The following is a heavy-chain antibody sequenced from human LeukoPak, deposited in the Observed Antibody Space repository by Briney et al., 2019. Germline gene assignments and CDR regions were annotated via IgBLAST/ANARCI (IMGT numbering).Heavy chain of an antibody. CDR1: GFTFGRYG. Sequence: PGGSLRLSCSASGFTFGRYGMHWVRQAPGKGLEWVAFIRYDGSNKYYADSVKGRFTISRDNSKNTLYLQMNSLRAEDTAVYYCAKYEVPAAMGYYFDYWGQGTLVTVSS. D-gene: IGHD2-2*01. CDR3: AKYEVPAAMGYYFDY. J-gene: IGHJ4*02. CDR2: IRYDGSNK. V-gene: IGHV3-30*02.